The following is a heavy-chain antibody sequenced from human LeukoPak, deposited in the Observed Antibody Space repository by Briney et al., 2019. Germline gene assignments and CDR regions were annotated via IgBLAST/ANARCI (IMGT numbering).Heavy chain of an antibody. CDR1: GGSVSSGSYY. J-gene: IGHJ5*02. CDR2: IYYSGST. D-gene: IGHD3-3*01. V-gene: IGHV4-61*01. Sequence: SETLSLTCTVSGGSVSSGSYYWSWIRQPPGKGLEWIGYIYYSGSTNYNPSLKSRVTISVDTSKNQFPLKLSSVTAADTAVYYCARNPRLWSGYYHWFDPWGQGTLVAVSS. CDR3: ARNPRLWSGYYHWFDP.